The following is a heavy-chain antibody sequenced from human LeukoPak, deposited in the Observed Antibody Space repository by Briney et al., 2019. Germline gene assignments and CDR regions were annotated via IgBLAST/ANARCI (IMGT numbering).Heavy chain of an antibody. CDR1: GFTFGSYS. J-gene: IGHJ4*02. V-gene: IGHV3-48*02. CDR3: ARDGDGSTYWGAY. CDR2: ISSGSSIM. D-gene: IGHD2-21*01. Sequence: GGSLRLSCVASGFTFGSYSMNWVRQAPGKGLEWVSYISSGSSIMYYADSVKGRFSISRDNAKNSLFLRMDSLRDDDTAVYYCARDGDGSTYWGAYWGQGALVTVSS.